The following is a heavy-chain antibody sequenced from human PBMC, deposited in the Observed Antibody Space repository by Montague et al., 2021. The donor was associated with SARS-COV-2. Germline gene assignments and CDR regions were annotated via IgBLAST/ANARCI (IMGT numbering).Heavy chain of an antibody. Sequence: SLRLSCAASGFTFSNSPMSWVRQAPGKGLDWVSVIHSAGRGTYYADSVQVRFTISRDNLKNTVYLQMSSLRDVDTALYYCAKVGDILTGYSLINLDAWGQGTLVVVSS. CDR1: GFTFSNSP. J-gene: IGHJ5*02. CDR2: IHSAGRGT. D-gene: IGHD3-9*01. V-gene: IGHV3-23*03. CDR3: AKVGDILTGYSLINLDA.